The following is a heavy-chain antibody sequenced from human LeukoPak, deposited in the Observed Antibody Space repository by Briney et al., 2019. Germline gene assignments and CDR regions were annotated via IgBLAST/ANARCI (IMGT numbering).Heavy chain of an antibody. CDR3: ARGRAKDIVVVVAARKGLYNWFDP. D-gene: IGHD2-15*01. Sequence: SETLSLTWAVYGGSFSGYYWSWIRQPPGKGLEWIGEINHSGSTNYNPSLKSRVTVSVDTSKNQFSLKLSSVTAADTAVYYCARGRAKDIVVVVAARKGLYNWFDPWGQGTLVTVSS. V-gene: IGHV4-34*01. CDR2: INHSGST. CDR1: GGSFSGYY. J-gene: IGHJ5*02.